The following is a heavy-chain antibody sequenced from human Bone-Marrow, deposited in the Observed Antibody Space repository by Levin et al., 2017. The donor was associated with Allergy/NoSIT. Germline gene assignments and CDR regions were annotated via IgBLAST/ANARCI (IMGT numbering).Heavy chain of an antibody. CDR3: ARDSVEVVEPAPDDNNQPSLLMDV. D-gene: IGHD3-22*01. CDR1: GFTFTTYA. J-gene: IGHJ6*02. V-gene: IGHV3-33*01. Sequence: SCATSGFTFTTYAIHWVRQAPGKGLEWMAVIWYDGSNEYYADSVRGRFTISRDNSKNTLYLQMNSLRAEDTAVYFCARDSVEVVEPAPDDNNQPSLLMDVWGQGTTVIVSS. CDR2: IWYDGSNE.